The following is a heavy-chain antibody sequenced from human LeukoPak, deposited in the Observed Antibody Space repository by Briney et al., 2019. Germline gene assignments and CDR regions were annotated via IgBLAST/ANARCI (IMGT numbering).Heavy chain of an antibody. CDR3: ARHTARSGYYDY. Sequence: PSETLSLTCTVSGGSISSYYWSWIRQPPGKGLEWIGYIYYSGSTNYNPSLKSRVTISVDTSKNQFSLKLSSVTAADTAVYYCARHTARSGYYDYWGQGTLVTVSS. D-gene: IGHD3-3*01. V-gene: IGHV4-59*01. CDR1: GGSISSYY. J-gene: IGHJ4*02. CDR2: IYYSGST.